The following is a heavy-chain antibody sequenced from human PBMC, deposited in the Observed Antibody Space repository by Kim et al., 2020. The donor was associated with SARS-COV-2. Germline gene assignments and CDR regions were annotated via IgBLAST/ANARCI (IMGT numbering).Heavy chain of an antibody. CDR1: GGSISSSSYY. CDR3: ARPRRFLEWRDAFDI. V-gene: IGHV4-39*01. CDR2: IYYSGST. D-gene: IGHD3-3*01. J-gene: IGHJ3*02. Sequence: SETLSLTCTVSGGSISSSSYYWGWIRQPPGKGLEWIGSIYYSGSTYYNPSLKSRVTISVDTSKNQFSLKLSSVTAADTAVYYCARPRRFLEWRDAFDIWGQGTMVTVSS.